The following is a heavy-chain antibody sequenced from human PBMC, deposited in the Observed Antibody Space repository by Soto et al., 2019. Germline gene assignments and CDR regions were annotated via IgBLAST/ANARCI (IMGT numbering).Heavy chain of an antibody. J-gene: IGHJ4*01. CDR3: ATELGDNSARAFDS. CDR2: IIPLSGTA. V-gene: IGHV1-69*01. Sequence: QVQLVQSGAEVKKPGSSVKVSCKAPGVTFSSETISWVRQAPGQGLERVGGIIPLSGTANYAQKFQGRVTITAEESTSTLYIELSSMRSNDTAVYYGATELGDNSARAFDSWGHGTLVTVPA. CDR1: GVTFSSET. D-gene: IGHD1-20*01.